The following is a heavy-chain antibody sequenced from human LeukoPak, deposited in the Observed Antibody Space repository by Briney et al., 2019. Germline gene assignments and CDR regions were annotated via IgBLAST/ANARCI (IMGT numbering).Heavy chain of an antibody. V-gene: IGHV3-64D*06. Sequence: PGGSLRLSCLASGFTFRNYVMHWVRQAPGKGPEYISGISGDGDNTYYADSVKGRFTLSRDNSQNTLYLQMSSLRTEDTAVYYCVGRSDTFDVWGQGTMVIVSS. J-gene: IGHJ3*01. CDR3: VGRSDTFDV. CDR2: ISGDGDNT. CDR1: GFTFRNYV.